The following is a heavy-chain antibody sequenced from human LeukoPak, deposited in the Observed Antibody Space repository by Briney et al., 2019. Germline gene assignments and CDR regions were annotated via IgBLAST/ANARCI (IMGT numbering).Heavy chain of an antibody. D-gene: IGHD3-10*01. CDR2: IYYSGST. J-gene: IGHJ4*02. CDR1: GGSISTYY. V-gene: IGHV4-59*01. CDR3: ARSGTTYYYGSGLFF. Sequence: SETLSLTCTVSGGSISTYYWSWIRQPPGKGLEWIGYIYYSGSTNYNPSLKSRVTISVDTSKNQSSLKLSSVTAADTAVYYCARSGTTYYYGSGLFFWGQGTLVTVSS.